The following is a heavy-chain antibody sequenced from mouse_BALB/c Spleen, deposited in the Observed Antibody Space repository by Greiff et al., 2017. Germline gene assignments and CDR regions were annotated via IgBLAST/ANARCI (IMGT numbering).Heavy chain of an antibody. CDR3: LYYGSSFAY. CDR1: GFKIKDTY. Sequence: EVQLQESGAELVKPGASVKLSCTASGFKIKDTYMHWVKQRPEQGLEWIGRIDPANGNTKYDPKFQGKATITADTSSNTAYLQLSSLTSEDTAVYYCLYYGSSFAYWGQGTLVTVSA. D-gene: IGHD1-1*01. V-gene: IGHV14-3*02. CDR2: IDPANGNT. J-gene: IGHJ3*01.